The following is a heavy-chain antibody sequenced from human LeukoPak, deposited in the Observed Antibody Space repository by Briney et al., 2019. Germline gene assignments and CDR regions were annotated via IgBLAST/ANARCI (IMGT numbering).Heavy chain of an antibody. J-gene: IGHJ4*02. CDR2: IYHNGST. CDR3: ARGSDIAVAGNPGLDY. CDR1: GYSISSGFH. D-gene: IGHD6-19*01. V-gene: IGHV4-38-2*02. Sequence: SETLSLTCSVSGYSISSGFHWGWIRQPPGKGLEWIGNIYHNGSTYYNPSLKGRVTMSVDTSKNHFSLKLGSVTAADTAVYYCARGSDIAVAGNPGLDYWGQGTLVTVSS.